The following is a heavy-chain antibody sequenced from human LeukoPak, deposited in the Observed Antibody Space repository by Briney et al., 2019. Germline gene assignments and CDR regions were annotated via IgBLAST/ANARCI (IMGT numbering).Heavy chain of an antibody. CDR1: GGTFSSYT. Sequence: ASVKVSCKASGGTFSSYTINWVRQAPGQGLEWMGIINPSGGSTSYAQKFQGRVTMTRDTSTSTVYMELSSLRSEDTAVYYCARVSVYYFDYWGQGTLVTVSS. J-gene: IGHJ4*02. CDR3: ARVSVYYFDY. V-gene: IGHV1-46*01. CDR2: INPSGGST.